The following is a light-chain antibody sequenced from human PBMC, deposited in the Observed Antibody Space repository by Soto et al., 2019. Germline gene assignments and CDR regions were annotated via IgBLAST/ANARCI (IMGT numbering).Light chain of an antibody. CDR1: QDITNY. V-gene: IGKV1-33*01. CDR2: DAS. CDR3: QHYDHLPIT. J-gene: IGKJ5*01. Sequence: EIQMTQSPSSLSASVVDRFTITFHASQDITNYLNWYQQKPGKAPRLLLYDASSLETGVPSRFSGSGSGTDFTFTISSLQPEDIATYYCQHYDHLPITFGQGTRLEIK.